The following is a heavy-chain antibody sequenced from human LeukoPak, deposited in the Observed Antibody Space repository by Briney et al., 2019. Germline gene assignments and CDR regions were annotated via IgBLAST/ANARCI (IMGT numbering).Heavy chain of an antibody. CDR1: GGSISSYY. CDR2: IYYSGST. Sequence: SETLSLTCTVSGGSISSYYWSWIRQPPGKGLGWIGYIYYSGSTNYNPSLKSRVTISVDTSKNQFSLKLSSVTAADTAVYYCARTVGYCSGGSCYSRYYFDYWGQGTLVTVSS. V-gene: IGHV4-59*08. D-gene: IGHD2-15*01. CDR3: ARTVGYCSGGSCYSRYYFDY. J-gene: IGHJ4*02.